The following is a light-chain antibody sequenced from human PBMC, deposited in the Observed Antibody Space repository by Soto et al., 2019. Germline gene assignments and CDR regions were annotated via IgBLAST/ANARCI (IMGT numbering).Light chain of an antibody. CDR3: QQYKNWPPIT. J-gene: IGKJ5*01. Sequence: EIMITQSPPTLSVSPGERATLSCRASQSVSSSLAWYQQKPGQAPRLLIYGASTRATGTPARFSGSGSGTEFTLTISSLQSEDFAVYYCQQYKNWPPITFGQGTRLEIK. V-gene: IGKV3-15*01. CDR1: QSVSSS. CDR2: GAS.